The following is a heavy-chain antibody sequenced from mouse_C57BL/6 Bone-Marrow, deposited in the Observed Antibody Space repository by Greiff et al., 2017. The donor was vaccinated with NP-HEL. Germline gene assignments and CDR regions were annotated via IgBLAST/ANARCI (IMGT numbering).Heavy chain of an antibody. V-gene: IGHV1-75*01. J-gene: IGHJ1*03. CDR3: ARNYGSRYWYFDV. CDR1: GYTFTDYY. CDR2: IFPGSGST. Sequence: VQLQQSGPELVKPGASVKISCKASGYTFTDYYINWVKQRPGQGLEWIGWIFPGSGSTYYNEKFKGKATLTVDKSSSTAYMLLSSLTSEDSAVYFCARNYGSRYWYFDVWGTGTTVTVSS. D-gene: IGHD1-1*01.